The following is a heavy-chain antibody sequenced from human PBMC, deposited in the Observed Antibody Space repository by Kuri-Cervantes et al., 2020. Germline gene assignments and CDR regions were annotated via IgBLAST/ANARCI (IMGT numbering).Heavy chain of an antibody. V-gene: IGHV5-51*01. CDR1: GYSFTSYW. D-gene: IGHD1-14*01. J-gene: IGHJ6*03. Sequence: GGSLRLSCKGSGYSFTSYWVGWVRQMPGKGLEWMGIIYPGDSDTRYSPSFQGQGTISADKSISTAYLQWSSLKASDTAMYYCARSSPPPGTPDYYYYMDVWGKGTTVTVSS. CDR3: ARSSPPPGTPDYYYYMDV. CDR2: IYPGDSDT.